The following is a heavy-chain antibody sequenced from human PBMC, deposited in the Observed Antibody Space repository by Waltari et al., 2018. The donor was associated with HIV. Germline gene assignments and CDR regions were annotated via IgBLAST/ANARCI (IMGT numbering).Heavy chain of an antibody. CDR1: GYTFRDYG. D-gene: IGHD3-22*01. CDR2: ISGLSEERR. CDR3: ARGSLLRNWLDP. J-gene: IGHJ5*02. V-gene: IGHV1-18*01. Sequence: QIHLVQSGAEVKKPGASVKVSCKASGYTFRDYGISWVRQAPGQGLEWMGWISGLSEERRNYAQKFQGRVTLSTDTSTTTANMELRSLRSDDTAIYYCARGSLLRNWLDPWGQGTLVTVSS.